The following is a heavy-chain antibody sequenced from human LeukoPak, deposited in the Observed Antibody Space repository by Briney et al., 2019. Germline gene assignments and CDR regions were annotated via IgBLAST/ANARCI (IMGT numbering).Heavy chain of an antibody. CDR3: ARSGPHDAFDI. CDR1: GFTFSSYG. J-gene: IGHJ3*02. Sequence: GGSLRLSCAASGFTFSSYGMHWVRQAPGKGLEWVAVIWYDGSNKYYADSVKGRFTISRDNSKNTLYLQMNSLRAEDTAVYYCARSGPHDAFDIWGQGTMVTVSS. CDR2: IWYDGSNK. V-gene: IGHV3-33*01.